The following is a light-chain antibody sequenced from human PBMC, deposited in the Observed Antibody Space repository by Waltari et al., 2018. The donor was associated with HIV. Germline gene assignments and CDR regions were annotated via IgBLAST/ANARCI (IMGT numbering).Light chain of an antibody. CDR1: SSEVGGYNL. J-gene: IGLJ2*01. CDR2: EVS. CDR3: CAYAGSTTYVI. V-gene: IGLV2-23*02. Sequence: QSALTQPASVSGSPGPSITISCTGTSSEVGGYNLLSWYQQHPGKAPKLMIYEVSKRPSGVSNRFSGSKSGNTASLTISGLQAEDEADYYCCAYAGSTTYVIFGGGTKLTVL.